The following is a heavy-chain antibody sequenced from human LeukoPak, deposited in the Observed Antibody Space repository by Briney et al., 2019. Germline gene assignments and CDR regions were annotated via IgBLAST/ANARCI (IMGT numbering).Heavy chain of an antibody. D-gene: IGHD1-26*01. Sequence: GGSLRLSCAASGFTLSSYWMHCVRQAPGKGLVWVSRINSDGSSASYADSVKGRFTISRDNAKNTLYLQMNSLRDEDTAVYYCAKGGGSPLDYWGQGTLVTVSS. V-gene: IGHV3-74*01. CDR3: AKGGGSPLDY. CDR1: GFTLSSYW. CDR2: INSDGSSA. J-gene: IGHJ4*02.